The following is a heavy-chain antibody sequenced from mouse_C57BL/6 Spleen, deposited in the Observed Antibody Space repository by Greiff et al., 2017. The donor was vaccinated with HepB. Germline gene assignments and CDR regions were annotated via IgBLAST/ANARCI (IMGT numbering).Heavy chain of an antibody. J-gene: IGHJ4*01. CDR3: ARPGSSRFYAMDY. CDR1: GYTFTSYG. CDR2: IYPRSGNT. V-gene: IGHV1-81*01. Sequence: QVQLKESGAELARPGASVKLSCKASGYTFTSYGISWVKQRTGQGLEWIGEIYPRSGNTYYNEKFKGKATLTADKSSSTAYMELRSLTSEDSAVYFCARPGSSRFYAMDYWGQGTSVTVSS. D-gene: IGHD1-1*01.